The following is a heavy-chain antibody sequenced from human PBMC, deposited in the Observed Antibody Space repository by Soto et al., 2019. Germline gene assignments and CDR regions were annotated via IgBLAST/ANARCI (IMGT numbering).Heavy chain of an antibody. Sequence: GASVKVSCKASGYTFTSYWIGWVRQMPGKGLEWMGIIYPGDSDTRYSPSFQGQVTISADKSISTAYLQWSSLKASDTAMYYCARQKVRGVMTYYYYMDVWGKGTTVTVSS. D-gene: IGHD3-10*01. J-gene: IGHJ6*03. CDR2: IYPGDSDT. V-gene: IGHV5-51*01. CDR1: GYTFTSYW. CDR3: ARQKVRGVMTYYYYMDV.